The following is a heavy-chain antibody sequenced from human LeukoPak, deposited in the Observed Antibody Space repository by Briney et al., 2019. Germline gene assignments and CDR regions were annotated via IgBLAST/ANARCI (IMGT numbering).Heavy chain of an antibody. V-gene: IGHV1-8*03. CDR3: ARVPAATHYTYYFDY. CDR1: GYTFTSYD. Sequence: GASVKVSCKASGYTFTSYDINWVPQATGQGLEWMGWMNPNSGNTGYAQKFQGRVTITRNTSISTAYMELSSLRSEDTAVYYCARVPAATHYTYYFDYWGQGTLVTVSS. J-gene: IGHJ4*02. D-gene: IGHD2-2*01. CDR2: MNPNSGNT.